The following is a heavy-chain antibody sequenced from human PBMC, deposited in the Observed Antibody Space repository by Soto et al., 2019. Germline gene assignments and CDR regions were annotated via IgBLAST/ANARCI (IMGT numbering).Heavy chain of an antibody. Sequence: PGGSLRLCCAASGFIFSSYGMHWVRQAPGKGLEWVTIISYDGSVKYYADSVEGRFTISRDNSKNTLYLQMNSLRAEDTAVYYCAKDGTGGPPYYFDYWGQGTLVAVSS. CDR2: ISYDGSVK. D-gene: IGHD2-8*02. CDR3: AKDGTGGPPYYFDY. CDR1: GFIFSSYG. V-gene: IGHV3-30*18. J-gene: IGHJ4*02.